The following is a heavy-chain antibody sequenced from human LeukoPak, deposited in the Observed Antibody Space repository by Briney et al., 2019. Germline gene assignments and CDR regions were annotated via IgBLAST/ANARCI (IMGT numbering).Heavy chain of an antibody. CDR3: ARGEMATPRYYFDY. D-gene: IGHD5-24*01. CDR2: IIPIFGTA. CDR1: GCTFSNYA. V-gene: IGHV1-69*05. J-gene: IGHJ4*02. Sequence: SVTVSCTASGCTFSNYAISWVRQAPGQGLEWMGGIIPIFGTANYAQKFKGRVTITTDESTSTAYMELSSLRSEDTAVYYCARGEMATPRYYFDYWGQGTLVTVSS.